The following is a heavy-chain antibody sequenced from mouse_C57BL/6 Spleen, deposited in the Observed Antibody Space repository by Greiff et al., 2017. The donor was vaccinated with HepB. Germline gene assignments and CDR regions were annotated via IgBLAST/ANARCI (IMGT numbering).Heavy chain of an antibody. J-gene: IGHJ3*01. CDR1: GYTFTSYW. V-gene: IGHV1-69*01. Sequence: QVQLQQSGAELVMPGASVKLSCKASGYTFTSYWMHWVKQRPGQGLEWIGEIDPSDSYTNYNHKFKGKSTLTVDKSSSTAYMQLSSLTSEDSAVYYCARGGLSGFAYWGQGTLVTVSA. CDR3: ARGGLSGFAY. CDR2: IDPSDSYT. D-gene: IGHD3-2*02.